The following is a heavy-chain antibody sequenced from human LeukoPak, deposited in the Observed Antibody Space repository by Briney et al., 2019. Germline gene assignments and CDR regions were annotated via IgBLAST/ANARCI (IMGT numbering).Heavy chain of an antibody. D-gene: IGHD6-6*01. CDR1: GFTFDVYN. V-gene: IGHV3-43*01. CDR2: ISWDGATT. J-gene: IGHJ4*02. Sequence: PGGSLRLSCAASGFTFDVYNMHWVRQAPGKGLEWVSLISWDGATTYYADSVKGRFTISRDNSKNSLYLQMNRLITEDTALYYCAKDSVPYGSSSGGLGDYWGQGTLVTVSS. CDR3: AKDSVPYGSSSGGLGDY.